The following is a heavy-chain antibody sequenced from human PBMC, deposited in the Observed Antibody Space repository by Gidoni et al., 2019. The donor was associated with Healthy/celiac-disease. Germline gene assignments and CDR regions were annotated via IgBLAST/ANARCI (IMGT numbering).Heavy chain of an antibody. Sequence: EVQLVESVGGLLQRALSLEPSCAAPGFNFSDYAMHWVRQAPGKGLGWFSGISWNSGSIGYADSVKGRFTISRDNAKNSLYLQMNSLRAEDTALYYCAKETGGWFGELPLINWGQGTLVTVSS. D-gene: IGHD3-10*01. CDR2: ISWNSGSI. J-gene: IGHJ4*02. V-gene: IGHV3-9*01. CDR3: AKETGGWFGELPLIN. CDR1: GFNFSDYA.